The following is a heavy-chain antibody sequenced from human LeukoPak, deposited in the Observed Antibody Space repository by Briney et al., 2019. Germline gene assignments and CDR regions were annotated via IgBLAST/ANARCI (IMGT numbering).Heavy chain of an antibody. J-gene: IGHJ4*02. CDR1: GFPFSSYA. CDR2: VSGSGDTT. V-gene: IGHV3-23*01. Sequence: GGSLRLSCAASGFPFSSYAMSWVRRPPGEGLEWVSGVSGSGDTTYYADSVKGRFTISRDNSKNTLYLQMDSLRAEDAAIYYCAKSDYYDESGHPSSFEYWGQGTLVTVSS. CDR3: AKSDYYDESGHPSSFEY. D-gene: IGHD3-16*01.